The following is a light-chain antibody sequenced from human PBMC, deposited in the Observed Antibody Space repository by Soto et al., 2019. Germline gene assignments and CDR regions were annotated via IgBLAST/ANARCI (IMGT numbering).Light chain of an antibody. Sequence: DLQMTQSPSSLSASVGDRVTITCRASQSITNYLNWYQHKPGQAPKLLIYGASNLQSGVPSRFSGSGSGTDFTLTIGSLQPEDFATYYCQQTYSTLFSFGPGTKVDI. CDR1: QSITNY. V-gene: IGKV1-39*01. J-gene: IGKJ3*01. CDR3: QQTYSTLFS. CDR2: GAS.